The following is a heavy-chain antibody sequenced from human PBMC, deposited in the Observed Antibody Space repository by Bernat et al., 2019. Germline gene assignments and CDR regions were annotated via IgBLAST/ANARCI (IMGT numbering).Heavy chain of an antibody. CDR3: ARGRGVYYYYGMDV. CDR1: GGSFSGYY. Sequence: QVQLRQWGAGLLKPSETLSLTCAVYGGSFSGYYWSWIRQPPGKGLEWIGEINHSGSTNYNPSLKSRVTISVDTSKNQFSLKLSSVTAADTAVYYCARGRGVYYYYGMDVWGQGTTVTVSS. CDR2: INHSGST. J-gene: IGHJ6*02. V-gene: IGHV4-34*01.